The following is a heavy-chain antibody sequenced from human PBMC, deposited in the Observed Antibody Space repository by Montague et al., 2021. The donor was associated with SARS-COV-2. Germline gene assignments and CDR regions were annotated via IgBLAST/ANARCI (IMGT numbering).Heavy chain of an antibody. CDR2: IYYSGST. CDR3: ARQEPTVVVVAAARGWFDP. V-gene: IGHV4-39*01. Sequence: SETLSLTCTVSGGSISSSSYYWGWIRQPPGKGLEWIGSIYYSGSTYYNPSLKSRVTISVGTSKNQFSLKLSSVTAADTAVYYCARQEPTVVVVAAARGWFDPWGQGTLVTVSS. J-gene: IGHJ5*02. CDR1: GGSISSSSYY. D-gene: IGHD2-15*01.